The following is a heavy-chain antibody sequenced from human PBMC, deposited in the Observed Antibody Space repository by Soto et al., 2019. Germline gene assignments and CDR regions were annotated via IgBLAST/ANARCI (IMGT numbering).Heavy chain of an antibody. CDR2: IIPVFGTS. Sequence: QVHLVQSGAEVKKPGSSVKVSCSASGVPFSSYAFTWVRQAPGQGLEWMGNIIPVFGTSSYAQRFQGRLTISADESTNTVYMELSSLRSEDTAVYFCAKDGSWDGGGGESWGQGTLVIVSS. CDR1: GVPFSSYA. V-gene: IGHV1-69*18. D-gene: IGHD3-16*01. J-gene: IGHJ4*02. CDR3: AKDGSWDGGGGES.